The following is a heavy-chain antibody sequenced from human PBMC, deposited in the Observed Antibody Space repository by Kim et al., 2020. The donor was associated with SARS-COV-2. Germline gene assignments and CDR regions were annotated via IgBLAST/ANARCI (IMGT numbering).Heavy chain of an antibody. Sequence: GSLRLSCTVSGFNFNSYSMNWVRQAPGKGLEWVSYISSSSTTVYYAGSVRGRFTISRDNAKNSLFLQMNSLRDDDTAVYYCARCPLSMTMVRGMITTTLFGYQHMDAWGQGTTVTVSS. V-gene: IGHV3-48*02. J-gene: IGHJ6*01. CDR1: GFNFNSYS. CDR2: ISSSSTTV. D-gene: IGHD3-10*01. CDR3: ARCPLSMTMVRGMITTTLFGYQHMDA.